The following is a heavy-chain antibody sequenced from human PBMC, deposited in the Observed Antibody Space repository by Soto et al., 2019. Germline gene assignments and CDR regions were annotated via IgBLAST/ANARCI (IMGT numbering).Heavy chain of an antibody. V-gene: IGHV3-15*07. CDR3: TTVFCSGGSCRYYYYYGMDV. Sequence: PGGSLRLSCAASGFTFSNAWMNWVRQAPGKGLEWVGRIKSKTDGGTTDYAAPVKGRFTISRDDSKNTLYLQMNSLKTEDTAVYYCTTVFCSGGSCRYYYYYGMDVWGQGTTVTVSS. CDR2: IKSKTDGGTT. D-gene: IGHD2-15*01. J-gene: IGHJ6*02. CDR1: GFTFSNAW.